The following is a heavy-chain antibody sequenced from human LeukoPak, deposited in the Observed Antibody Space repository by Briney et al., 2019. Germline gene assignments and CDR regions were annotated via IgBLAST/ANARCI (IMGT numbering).Heavy chain of an antibody. CDR2: IYPGDSTT. V-gene: IGHV5-51*01. Sequence: GESLKISCKGSGYSFTNYWIGWVRQMPGKGLEWMGIIYPGDSTTRYSPSFRGQVTISADKSISTAYLQWSSLKASDTAMYYYARQSGDYSYYYYMDVWGKGTTVTISS. J-gene: IGHJ6*03. CDR1: GYSFTNYW. D-gene: IGHD2-21*02. CDR3: ARQSGDYSYYYYMDV.